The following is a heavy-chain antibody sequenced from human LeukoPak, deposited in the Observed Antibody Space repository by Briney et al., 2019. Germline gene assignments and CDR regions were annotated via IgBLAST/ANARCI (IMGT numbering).Heavy chain of an antibody. D-gene: IGHD3-10*01. CDR2: IYTSGST. V-gene: IGHV4-61*02. J-gene: IGHJ6*03. Sequence: PSETLSLTRTVSGGSISSGSYYWSWIRQPAGKGLEWIGRIYTSGSTNYNPSLKSRVTISVDTSKNQFSLKLSSVTAADTAVYYCARVEITMVRGVTLGHYYYYMDVWGKGTTVTVSS. CDR1: GGSISSGSYY. CDR3: ARVEITMVRGVTLGHYYYYMDV.